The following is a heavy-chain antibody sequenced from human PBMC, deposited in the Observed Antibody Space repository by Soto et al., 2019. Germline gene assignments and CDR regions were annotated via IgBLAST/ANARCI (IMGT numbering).Heavy chain of an antibody. D-gene: IGHD2-15*01. CDR3: ATDTGSVVAAAAFDY. V-gene: IGHV1-24*01. CDR1: GYTLTELS. J-gene: IGHJ4*02. CDR2: FDPEDGET. Sequence: GASVKVSCKVSGYTLTELSMHWVRQAPGKGLEWMGGFDPEDGETIYAQKFQGRVTMTEDTSTDTAYMELSSLRSEDTAVYYCATDTGSVVAAAAFDYWGQGTLVTVSS.